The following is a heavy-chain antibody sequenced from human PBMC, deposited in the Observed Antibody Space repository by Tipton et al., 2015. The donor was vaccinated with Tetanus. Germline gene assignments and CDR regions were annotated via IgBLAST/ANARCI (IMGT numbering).Heavy chain of an antibody. CDR2: ISGSGGST. Sequence: SLRLSCAASGFTFSSYAMSWVRQAPGKGLEWVSAISGSGGSTYYADSVKGRFTISRDNSKNTLYLQMNSLRAEDTAVYYCAKDRLDYDILTGYYPDAFDIWGQGTMVTVSS. D-gene: IGHD3-9*01. CDR1: GFTFSSYA. J-gene: IGHJ3*02. CDR3: AKDRLDYDILTGYYPDAFDI. V-gene: IGHV3-23*01.